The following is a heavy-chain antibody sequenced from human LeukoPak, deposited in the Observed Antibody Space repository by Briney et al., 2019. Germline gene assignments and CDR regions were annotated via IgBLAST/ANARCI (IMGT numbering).Heavy chain of an antibody. V-gene: IGHV4-30-2*01. CDR2: IYHSGST. CDR1: GGSISSGGYY. CDR3: ARAAAGRVEGRSHYDI. J-gene: IGHJ3*02. Sequence: PSETLSLTCIVSGGSISSGGYYWSWIRQPPGKGLEWIGYIYHSGSTYYNPSLKSRVTISVDRSKNQFSLKLSSVTAADTAVYYCARAAAGRVEGRSHYDIWGQGTMVTVSS. D-gene: IGHD6-13*01.